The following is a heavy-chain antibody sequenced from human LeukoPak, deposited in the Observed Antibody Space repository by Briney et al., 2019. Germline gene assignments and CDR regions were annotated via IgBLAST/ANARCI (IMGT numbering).Heavy chain of an antibody. CDR2: IWYDGSNT. V-gene: IGHV3-33*01. CDR1: GFTFSNYG. Sequence: GGSLRPSCAASGFTFSNYGMHWVRQVPGKGLEWVAVIWYDGSNTYYTDSVNGRFTISRDNSKNMLYLQMNSLRADDTAVYYCAREYRIRRREYYFDYWGQGTLAAVSS. J-gene: IGHJ4*02. D-gene: IGHD6-6*01. CDR3: AREYRIRRREYYFDY.